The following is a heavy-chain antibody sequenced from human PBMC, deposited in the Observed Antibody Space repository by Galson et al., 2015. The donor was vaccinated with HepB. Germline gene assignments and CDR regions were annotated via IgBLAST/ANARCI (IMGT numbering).Heavy chain of an antibody. CDR2: ISGNGDST. V-gene: IGHV3-23*01. J-gene: IGHJ3*02. D-gene: IGHD2-8*01. Sequence: SLRLSCAASGLAFDTHAMSWVRQAPGRGLEWISGISGNGDSTFYADSVKGRFTVSRDNSNNMLYLQMTSLTAEDSAVYFCATTKFGNGAYWTFEIWGPGTLVTVSS. CDR3: ATTKFGNGAYWTFEI. CDR1: GLAFDTHA.